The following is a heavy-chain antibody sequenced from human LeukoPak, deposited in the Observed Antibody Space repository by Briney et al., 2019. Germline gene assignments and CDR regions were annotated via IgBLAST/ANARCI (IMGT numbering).Heavy chain of an antibody. J-gene: IGHJ4*02. CDR3: ARDFKGGSGYGQIGGFFDY. Sequence: ASVKVSCKASGYTFTSYAMHWVRQAPGQRLEWMGWINAGNGNTKYSQEFQGRVTITRDTSASTAYMELSSLRSEDMAVYYCARDFKGGSGYGQIGGFFDYWGQGTLVTVSS. D-gene: IGHD5-12*01. CDR2: INAGNGNT. CDR1: GYTFTSYA. V-gene: IGHV1-3*03.